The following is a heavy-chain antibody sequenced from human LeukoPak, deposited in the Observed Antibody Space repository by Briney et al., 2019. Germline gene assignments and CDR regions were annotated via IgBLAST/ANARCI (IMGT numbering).Heavy chain of an antibody. CDR3: AREGTTGHGINDQGLDS. V-gene: IGHV3-66*01. CDR1: GFSVSSTY. J-gene: IGHJ4*02. CDR2: IYSGGGT. Sequence: GGSLRLSCAASGFSVSSTYMRWVRQAPGKGLDWLSVIYSGGGTYYAESVKGRFTTSRDISKNTLYLQMNSLRAEDTAVYYCAREGTTGHGINDQGLDSWGQGTLVTVSS. D-gene: IGHD4-17*01.